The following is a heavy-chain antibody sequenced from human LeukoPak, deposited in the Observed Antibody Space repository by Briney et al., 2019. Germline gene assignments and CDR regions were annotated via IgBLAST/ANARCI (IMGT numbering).Heavy chain of an antibody. CDR3: ARSRYYYDSSAYLAFDY. Sequence: ASVKVSCKASGYTFSNFGITWVRQAPGQGLERMGWISTYNGNGNTNYAQKLQGRVTMTTDTSTSTAYMELRSLRSGDTAVYYCARSRYYYDSSAYLAFDYWGQGTLVTVSS. V-gene: IGHV1-18*01. D-gene: IGHD3-22*01. J-gene: IGHJ4*02. CDR2: ISTYNGNGNT. CDR1: GYTFSNFG.